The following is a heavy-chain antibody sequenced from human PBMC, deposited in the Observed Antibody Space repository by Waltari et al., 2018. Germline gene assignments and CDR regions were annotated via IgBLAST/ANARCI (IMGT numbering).Heavy chain of an antibody. J-gene: IGHJ4*02. CDR2: IYSGGST. D-gene: IGHD2-2*01. CDR3: AREGRPGYCSSISCRYFDY. V-gene: IGHV3-53*01. CDR1: GLPVRPTT. Sequence: EVQLVESGGGLIQPGGSLRLSCAASGLPVRPTTSRVVRQAPGKGLEWVSVIYSGGSTYYADSVKGRFTISRDNSKNTLYLQMNSLRAEDTAVYYCAREGRPGYCSSISCRYFDYWGQGTLVTVSS.